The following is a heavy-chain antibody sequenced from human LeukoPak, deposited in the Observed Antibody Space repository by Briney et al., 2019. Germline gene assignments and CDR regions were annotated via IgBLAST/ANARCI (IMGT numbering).Heavy chain of an antibody. J-gene: IGHJ4*02. CDR3: ARDPDYSSGWYGGYFDY. CDR1: GYTFTSYY. D-gene: IGHD6-19*01. CDR2: INPSGGST. V-gene: IGHV1-46*01. Sequence: ALVKVSCKASGYTFTSYYMHWVRQAPGQGLEWMGIINPSGGSTSYAQKFQGRVTMTRDTSTSTVYMELSSLRSEDTAVYYCARDPDYSSGWYGGYFDYWGQGTLVTVSS.